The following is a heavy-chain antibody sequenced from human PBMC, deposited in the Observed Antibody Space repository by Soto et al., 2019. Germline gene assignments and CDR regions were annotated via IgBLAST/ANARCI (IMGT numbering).Heavy chain of an antibody. CDR2: IRSKANSYAT. CDR3: TRHPVGYLRDYDYYMDV. V-gene: IGHV3-73*01. Sequence: GGSLRLSCAASGFTFSGSAMHWVRQASGKGLEWVGRIRSKANSYATAYAASVKGRFTISRDDSKNTAYLQTNSLKTEDTAVYYCTRHPVGYLRDYDYYMDVWGKGTTVTVSS. J-gene: IGHJ6*03. CDR1: GFTFSGSA. D-gene: IGHD2-15*01.